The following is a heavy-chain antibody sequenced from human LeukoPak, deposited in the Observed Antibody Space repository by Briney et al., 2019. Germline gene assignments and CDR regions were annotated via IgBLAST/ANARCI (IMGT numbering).Heavy chain of an antibody. V-gene: IGHV3-7*01. Sequence: GGSLRLSCAASGFTFNRYWMSWVRQAPGKGLEWVANINEDGSETYYVDSVEGRFTISRDNAKNSLHLEMNSLRAEDTAVYYCGVDYWGQGTLVIVS. CDR1: GFTFNRYW. CDR3: GVDY. CDR2: INEDGSET. J-gene: IGHJ4*02.